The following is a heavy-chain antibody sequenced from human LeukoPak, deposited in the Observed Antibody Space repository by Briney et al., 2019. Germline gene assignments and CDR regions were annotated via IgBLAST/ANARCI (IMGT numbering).Heavy chain of an antibody. D-gene: IGHD3-10*01. CDR3: ARDKDFGFDY. V-gene: IGHV3-33*01. CDR2: IWYDGSNK. CDR1: GLTFSSYG. J-gene: IGHJ4*02. Sequence: GRSLRLSCAASGLTFSSYGMHWVRQAPGKGLEWVAVIWYDGSNKYYADSVKGRFTISRDNSKNTLYLQMNSLRAEDTAVYYCARDKDFGFDYWGQGTLVTVSS.